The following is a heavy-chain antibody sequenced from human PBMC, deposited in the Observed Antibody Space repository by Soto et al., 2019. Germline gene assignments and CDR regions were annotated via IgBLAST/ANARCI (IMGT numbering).Heavy chain of an antibody. CDR1: GYTLTEFS. J-gene: IGHJ6*02. CDR3: ATDGFFAIFGVNINPRGYGMDG. Sequence: ASVKVSCKVSGYTLTEFSMHWVRQAPGKGLEWMGGFDPEDGVTIYAQKFQGRVTMTEDTSTDTAYMELSSLRSEDTAVYYCATDGFFAIFGVNINPRGYGMDGWGQETMVTVSS. D-gene: IGHD3-3*01. V-gene: IGHV1-24*01. CDR2: FDPEDGVT.